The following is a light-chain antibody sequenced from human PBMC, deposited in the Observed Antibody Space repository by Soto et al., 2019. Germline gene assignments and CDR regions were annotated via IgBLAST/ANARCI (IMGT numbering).Light chain of an antibody. CDR3: QAWDSSTVD. J-gene: IGLJ2*01. CDR1: KLGNKY. Sequence: SYELTQPPSVSVSPGQTASITCSGDKLGNKYACWYQQKPGQSPVLVIYQDIKRPSGIPERFSGSNSGNTATLTISGTQAMDEADYYCQAWDSSTVDFGGGTKLTVL. CDR2: QDI. V-gene: IGLV3-1*01.